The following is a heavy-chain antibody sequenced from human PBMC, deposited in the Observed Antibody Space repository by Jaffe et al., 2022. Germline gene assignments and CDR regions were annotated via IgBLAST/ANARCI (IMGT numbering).Heavy chain of an antibody. CDR2: ISAYNGNT. J-gene: IGHJ3*02. CDR1: GYTFTSYG. V-gene: IGHV1-18*01. Sequence: QVQLVQSGAEVKKPGASVKVSCKASGYTFTSYGISWVRQAPGQGLEWMGWISAYNGNTNYAQKLQGRVTMTTDTSTSTAYMELRSLRSDDTAVYYCARDWGYDYIWGSYRYQIKGAAFDIWGQGTMVTVSS. CDR3: ARDWGYDYIWGSYRYQIKGAAFDI. D-gene: IGHD3-16*02.